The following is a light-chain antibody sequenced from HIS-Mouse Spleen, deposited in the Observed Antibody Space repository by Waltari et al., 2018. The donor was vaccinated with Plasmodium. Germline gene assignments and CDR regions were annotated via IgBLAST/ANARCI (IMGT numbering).Light chain of an antibody. CDR3: YSTDSSGNHRV. Sequence: SYELPQPPSSSVASGQTARIPCLGGALPQNYANWYQQKSGQAPVLVIYDDSKRPSGIPGRFSGSSSGTMATLTISGAQVEDEADYYCYSTDSSGNHRVFGGGTKLTVL. CDR2: DDS. V-gene: IGLV3-10*01. J-gene: IGLJ3*02. CDR1: ALPQNY.